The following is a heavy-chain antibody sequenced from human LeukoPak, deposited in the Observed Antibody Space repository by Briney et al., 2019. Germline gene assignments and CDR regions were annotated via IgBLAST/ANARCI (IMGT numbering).Heavy chain of an antibody. Sequence: ASVKVSCKASGGTFSNYAINWVRQAPGQGLEWMGRITPIFGTANYAQKFQGRVTITTDESTSTAYMELSSLIYEDTAMYYCARDLNYYDTSGYLLLWGQGTLVTVSS. J-gene: IGHJ4*02. CDR2: ITPIFGTA. D-gene: IGHD3-22*01. CDR3: ARDLNYYDTSGYLLL. V-gene: IGHV1-69*05. CDR1: GGTFSNYA.